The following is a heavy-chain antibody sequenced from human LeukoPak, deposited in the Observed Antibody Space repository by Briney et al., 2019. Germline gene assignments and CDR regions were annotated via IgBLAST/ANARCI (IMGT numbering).Heavy chain of an antibody. J-gene: IGHJ3*02. Sequence: SETLFLPRTVSCGSISSGGYYWSWIRHPPREGLGWIGYIYYSGSTYYNPSLKSRVTLSVDTSKNQFSLKLSSVTAADTAVYYCARGNYGSGKAFDIWGQGTMVTVSS. V-gene: IGHV4-30-4*01. CDR2: IYYSGST. D-gene: IGHD3-10*01. CDR3: ARGNYGSGKAFDI. CDR1: CGSISSGGYY.